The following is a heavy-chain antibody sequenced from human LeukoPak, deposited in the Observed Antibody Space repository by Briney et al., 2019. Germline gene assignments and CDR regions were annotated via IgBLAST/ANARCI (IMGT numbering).Heavy chain of an antibody. D-gene: IGHD4-17*01. Sequence: SVKVSCKASGGTFSSYAISWVRQAPGQGLEWMGRIIPILGIANCAQKFQGRVTITADKSTSTAYVELSSLRSEDTAVYCCARDPQSYGGLIARDYWGQGTLVTVSS. CDR2: IIPILGIA. J-gene: IGHJ4*02. CDR3: ARDPQSYGGLIARDY. CDR1: GGTFSSYA. V-gene: IGHV1-69*04.